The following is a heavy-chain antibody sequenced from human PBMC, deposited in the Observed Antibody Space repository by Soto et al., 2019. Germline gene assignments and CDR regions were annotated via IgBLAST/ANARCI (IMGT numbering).Heavy chain of an antibody. CDR2: IKQDGSEK. Sequence: EVQLVESGGGLVQPGGSLRLSCAASGFTFSSYWMSWVRQAPGKGLEWVANIKQDGSEKYYVDSVKGRFTISRDNAKNSLYLQMNSLRAEDTAVYYCASDLWFGESRVRNWFDPWGQGTLVTVSS. CDR3: ASDLWFGESRVRNWFDP. J-gene: IGHJ5*02. V-gene: IGHV3-7*03. CDR1: GFTFSSYW. D-gene: IGHD3-10*01.